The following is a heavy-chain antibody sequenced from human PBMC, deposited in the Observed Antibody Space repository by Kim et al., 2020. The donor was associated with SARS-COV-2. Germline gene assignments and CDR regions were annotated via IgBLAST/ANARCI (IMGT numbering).Heavy chain of an antibody. CDR3: ARERVTFDAFDI. CDR1: GYTFTSYA. CDR2: INAGNGNT. J-gene: IGHJ3*02. Sequence: ASVKVSCKASGYTFTSYAMHWVRQAPGQRLEWMGWINAGNGNTKYSQKFQGRVTITRDTSASTAYMELSSLRSEDTAVYYCARERVTFDAFDIWGQGTMVTVSS. V-gene: IGHV1-3*01. D-gene: IGHD3-10*01.